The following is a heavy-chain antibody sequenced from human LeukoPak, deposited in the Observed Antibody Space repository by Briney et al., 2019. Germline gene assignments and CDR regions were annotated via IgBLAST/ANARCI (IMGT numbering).Heavy chain of an antibody. V-gene: IGHV1-24*01. D-gene: IGHD1-26*01. Sequence: ASVKVSCKVSGYTLTELSMHWVRQAPGKGLEWMGGFGPEDGETVYAQKFQGRVTMTEDTSTDTAYMELSSLRSEDTAVYYCATDDIVGDSGFDYWGQGTLVTVSS. J-gene: IGHJ4*02. CDR1: GYTLTELS. CDR3: ATDDIVGDSGFDY. CDR2: FGPEDGET.